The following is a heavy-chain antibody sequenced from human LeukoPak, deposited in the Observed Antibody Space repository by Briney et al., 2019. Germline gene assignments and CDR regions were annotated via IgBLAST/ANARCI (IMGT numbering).Heavy chain of an antibody. CDR2: IKQDGSEK. D-gene: IGHD3-9*01. J-gene: IGHJ6*02. CDR3: ARGPDILTDYYYYGMDV. Sequence: GGSLRFSCAASGFTFSSYWMSWVRQAPGKGLEWVANIKQDGSEKYYVDSVKGRFTISRDNAKSSLYLQMNSLRAEDTAVYYCARGPDILTDYYYYGMDVWGQGTTVTVSS. CDR1: GFTFSSYW. V-gene: IGHV3-7*01.